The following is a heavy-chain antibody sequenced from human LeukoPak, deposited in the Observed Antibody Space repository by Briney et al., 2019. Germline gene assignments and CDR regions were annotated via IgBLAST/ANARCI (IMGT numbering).Heavy chain of an antibody. CDR1: GFTVSSNY. V-gene: IGHV3-53*01. D-gene: IGHD6-19*01. CDR3: ARPAVAGLRAGGYDY. CDR2: IYSDGST. Sequence: GGSLRLSCAVSGFTVSSNYMSWVRQAPGKGLEWVSVIYSDGSTYYKDSVKGRFTISRDNSKNTLYLQMNSLRVEDTAVYYCARPAVAGLRAGGYDYWGQGTLVTVSS. J-gene: IGHJ4*02.